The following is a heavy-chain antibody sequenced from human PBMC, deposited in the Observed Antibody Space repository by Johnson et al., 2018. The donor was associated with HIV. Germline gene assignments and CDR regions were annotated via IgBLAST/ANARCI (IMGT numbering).Heavy chain of an antibody. Sequence: QVELVESGGGVVQPGGSLRLSCAASGFTFSSYAMHWVRQAPGKGLEWVAVISYDGSNKYYADSVKGRFTLSRDNSKNTLYLQMNSLRAEDTAVYYCARPVVADYRGAFDIWGQGTMVTVSS. J-gene: IGHJ3*02. CDR3: ARPVVADYRGAFDI. D-gene: IGHD3-22*01. V-gene: IGHV3-30*03. CDR1: GFTFSSYA. CDR2: ISYDGSNK.